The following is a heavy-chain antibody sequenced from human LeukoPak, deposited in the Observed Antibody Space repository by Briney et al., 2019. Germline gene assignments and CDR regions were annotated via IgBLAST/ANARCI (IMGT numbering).Heavy chain of an antibody. D-gene: IGHD2-2*01. V-gene: IGHV4-34*01. CDR3: ARDDIVVVPAASRSFDY. Sequence: SETLSLTCAVYGGSFSGYYWGWIRQPPGKGLEWIGSIYYSGSTYYNPSLKGRVTISVDTSKNQFSLKLSSVTAADTAVYYCARDDIVVVPAASRSFDYWGQGTLVTVS. CDR2: IYYSGST. CDR1: GGSFSGYY. J-gene: IGHJ4*02.